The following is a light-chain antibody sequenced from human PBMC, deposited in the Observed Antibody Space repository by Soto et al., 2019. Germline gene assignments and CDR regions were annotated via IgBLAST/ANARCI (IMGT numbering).Light chain of an antibody. CDR3: QQYNSYLYT. V-gene: IGKV1-5*03. Sequence: DIQMTQSPSTLSGSVGDRVTITCRASQTISSWLARYQQKPGKAPKLLIYKASTLKSGVPSRFSGSGSGTEFTLTISSLQPDDFATYYCQQYNSYLYTFGQGTRLEIK. J-gene: IGKJ5*01. CDR2: KAS. CDR1: QTISSW.